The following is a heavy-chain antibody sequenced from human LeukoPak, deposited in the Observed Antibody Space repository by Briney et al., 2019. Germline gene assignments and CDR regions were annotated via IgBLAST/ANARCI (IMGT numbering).Heavy chain of an antibody. V-gene: IGHV1-18*01. D-gene: IGHD6-19*01. CDR3: ARVFRRYSSGWLGY. CDR1: GYTFTSYG. Sequence: GASVKVSCKASGYTFTSYGISWVRQAPGQGLEWMGWISAYNGNTNYAQKLQGRVTMTTDTSTSTAYMELRSLRSDDTAVYYCARVFRRYSSGWLGYWGQGTLVTVSS. J-gene: IGHJ4*02. CDR2: ISAYNGNT.